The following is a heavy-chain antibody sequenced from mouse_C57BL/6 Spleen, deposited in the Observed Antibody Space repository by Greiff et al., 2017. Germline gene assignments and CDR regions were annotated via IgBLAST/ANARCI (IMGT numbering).Heavy chain of an antibody. CDR2: IYPGSGST. CDR3: ARGSTDCDRSTD. CDR1: GYTFTSYW. V-gene: IGHV1-55*01. Sequence: QVQLQQPGAELVKPGASVKMSCKASGYTFTSYWITWVKQRPGQGLEWIGDIYPGSGSTNYNEKFKSKATLTVDTSSSTAYMQLSSLTSEDSAVYYCARGSTDCDRSTDWGQGTTLTVSS. J-gene: IGHJ2*01. D-gene: IGHD5-1*01.